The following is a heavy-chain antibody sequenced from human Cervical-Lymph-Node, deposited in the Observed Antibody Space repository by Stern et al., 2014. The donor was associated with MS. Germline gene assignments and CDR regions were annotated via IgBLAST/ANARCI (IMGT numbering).Heavy chain of an antibody. V-gene: IGHV2-5*02. CDR3: ARRGPCSASTCTFDF. J-gene: IGHJ4*02. Sequence: QVTLKESGPTLLKTTQTLTLTCTFSGFSLTTTGMGVGWIRQPPGKALEWLALLYWDDDKRYSPSLNSRLTVTKDTSKNQVVLTMTNMDPVDTGTYYCARRGPCSASTCTFDFWGQGALVSVSS. D-gene: IGHD2-15*01. CDR2: LYWDDDK. CDR1: GFSLTTTGMG.